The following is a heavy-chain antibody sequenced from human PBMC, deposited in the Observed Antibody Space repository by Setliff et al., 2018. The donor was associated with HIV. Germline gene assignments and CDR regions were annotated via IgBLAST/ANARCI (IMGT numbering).Heavy chain of an antibody. CDR2: IYNSGST. CDR1: RGSINSHY. V-gene: IGHV4-4*08. D-gene: IGHD3-10*01. Sequence: SETLSLTCTVSRGSINSHYWSWIRQPPGKGLEWIGYIYNSGSTNYNPSLKSRVTISVDTSKNQFSLKLSSVTAADTAVYYCSRERLTFGEFANWFDPWGQGTLVTVSS. J-gene: IGHJ5*02. CDR3: SRERLTFGEFANWFDP.